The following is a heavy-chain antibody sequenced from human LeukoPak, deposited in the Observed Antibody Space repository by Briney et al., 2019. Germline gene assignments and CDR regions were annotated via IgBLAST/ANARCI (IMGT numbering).Heavy chain of an antibody. V-gene: IGHV3-23*01. CDR1: GFTFSTYG. CDR3: AKASVWTMVRVVSYFDD. D-gene: IGHD3-10*01. CDR2: ISGSGDNT. J-gene: IGHJ4*02. Sequence: GGSLRLSCAASGFTFSTYGMTWVRQAPGKGLEWVTGISGSGDNTWYADSVKGRFTISRDNSKKTLYLQMHSLRAEDTAVYYCAKASVWTMVRVVSYFDDWGQGIQVTVSS.